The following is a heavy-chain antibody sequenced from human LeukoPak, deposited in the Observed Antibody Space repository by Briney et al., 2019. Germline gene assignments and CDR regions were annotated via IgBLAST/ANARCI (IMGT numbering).Heavy chain of an antibody. Sequence: GASVKVSCKASGGTFSSYAISWVRQAPGQGLEWMGIINPSGGSTSYAQKFQGRVTMTRDTSTSTVYMELSSLRSEDTAVYYCARVGGYYGSGSWYYFDYWGQGTLVTVSS. CDR3: ARVGGYYGSGSWYYFDY. J-gene: IGHJ4*02. D-gene: IGHD3-10*01. CDR1: GGTFSSYA. V-gene: IGHV1-46*01. CDR2: INPSGGST.